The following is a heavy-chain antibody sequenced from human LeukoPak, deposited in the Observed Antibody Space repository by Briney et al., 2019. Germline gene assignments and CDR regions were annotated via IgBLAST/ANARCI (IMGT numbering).Heavy chain of an antibody. CDR2: ISAYNGNT. CDR3: ARDSRDIVVVPAAGGLDDAFDI. CDR1: GYTFTSYG. Sequence: ASVKVSCKASGYTFTSYGISWVRQAPGQGLEGMGWISAYNGNTNYAQKLQGRVTMTTDTSTSTAYMELRSLRSDDTAVYYCARDSRDIVVVPAAGGLDDAFDIWGQGTMVTVSS. V-gene: IGHV1-18*01. D-gene: IGHD2-2*01. J-gene: IGHJ3*02.